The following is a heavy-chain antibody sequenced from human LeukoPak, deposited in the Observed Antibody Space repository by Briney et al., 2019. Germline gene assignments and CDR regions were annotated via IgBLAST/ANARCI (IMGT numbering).Heavy chain of an antibody. Sequence: GGSLRLSCAASGFTFSSYAMHWVRQAPGKGLEWVAVISYDGSNKYYADSVKGRFTISRDNSKNTLYLQMNSLRAEDTAVYYCARAQYYYDSSNYQHLFFDYWGQGTLVTVSS. CDR2: ISYDGSNK. CDR1: GFTFSSYA. CDR3: ARAQYYYDSSNYQHLFFDY. J-gene: IGHJ4*02. D-gene: IGHD3-22*01. V-gene: IGHV3-30-3*01.